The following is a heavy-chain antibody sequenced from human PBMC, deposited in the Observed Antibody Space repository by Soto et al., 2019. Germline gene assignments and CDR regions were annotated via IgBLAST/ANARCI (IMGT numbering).Heavy chain of an antibody. CDR2: ISSSSSTI. V-gene: IGHV3-48*01. Sequence: EVQLVESGGGLVQPGGSLRLSCAASGFTFSSYSMNWVRQAPGKGLEWVSYISSSSSTIYYADSVKGRSTISRDNAKNSLYLQMNSLRAEDTAVYYCAGEADYLNWFDPWGQGTLVTVSS. J-gene: IGHJ5*02. CDR1: GFTFSSYS. D-gene: IGHD4-17*01. CDR3: AGEADYLNWFDP.